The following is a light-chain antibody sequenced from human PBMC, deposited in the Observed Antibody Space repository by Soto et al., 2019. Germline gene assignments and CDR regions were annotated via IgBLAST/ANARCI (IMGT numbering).Light chain of an antibody. CDR1: NSDVGGYNY. Sequence: QSALTRPPSASGSPGQSVTLSCTGTNSDVGGYNYVSWYQQYPGKAPKLIIYEVNERPSGVPDRFSGSKSGNTASLTVSGLQTADEDDYYCSSYEGSNWYVFGTGTKVTVL. CDR2: EVN. J-gene: IGLJ1*01. V-gene: IGLV2-8*01. CDR3: SSYEGSNWYV.